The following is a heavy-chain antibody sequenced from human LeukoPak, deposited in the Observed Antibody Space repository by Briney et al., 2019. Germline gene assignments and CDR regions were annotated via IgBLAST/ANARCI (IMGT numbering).Heavy chain of an antibody. Sequence: GASVKVSCKASGYTFTGYYMHWVRQAPGQGLEWTGWINPNSGGTNYAQKFQGWVTMTRDTSISTAYMELSRLRSDDTAVYYCARGPLLWFGGVEIPFDYWGQGTLVTVSS. D-gene: IGHD3-10*01. CDR2: INPNSGGT. J-gene: IGHJ4*02. CDR3: ARGPLLWFGGVEIPFDY. V-gene: IGHV1-2*04. CDR1: GYTFTGYY.